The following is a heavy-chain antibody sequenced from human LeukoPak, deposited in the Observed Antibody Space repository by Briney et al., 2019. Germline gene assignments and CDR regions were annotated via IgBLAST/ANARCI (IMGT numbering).Heavy chain of an antibody. V-gene: IGHV1-2*02. CDR3: ARGPKISWFGARGWFDP. Sequence: GASVKVSCKASGYTFTGYYMHWVRQAPGQGLEWMGWINPNSGGTNYAQKFQGRVTMTRDTSISTAYMELSRLRSDDTAVYYCARGPKISWFGARGWFDPWGQGTLVTVSS. J-gene: IGHJ5*02. D-gene: IGHD3-10*01. CDR1: GYTFTGYY. CDR2: INPNSGGT.